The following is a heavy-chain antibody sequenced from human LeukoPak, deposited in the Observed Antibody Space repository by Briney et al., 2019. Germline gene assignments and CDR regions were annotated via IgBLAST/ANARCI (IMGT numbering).Heavy chain of an antibody. J-gene: IGHJ1*01. CDR3: ARLKYYYDSSGYRAEYFQH. V-gene: IGHV4-59*01. CDR2: IYYSGST. Sequence: SETLSLTCTVSGGSISSYHWSWIRQPPGKGLEWIGYIYYSGSTNYNPSLKSRVTISVYTSKNQFSLKLSSVTAADTAVYYCARLKYYYDSSGYRAEYFQHWGQGTLVTVSS. CDR1: GGSISSYH. D-gene: IGHD3-22*01.